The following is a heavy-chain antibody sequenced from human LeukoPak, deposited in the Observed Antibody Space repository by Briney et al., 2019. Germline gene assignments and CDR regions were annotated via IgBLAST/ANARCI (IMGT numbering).Heavy chain of an antibody. CDR3: ARDHFDY. Sequence: GRSLRLSCAASGFTFSSYAMHWVRQAPGKGLEWVAVISYDGSNKYYADSVKGRFTISRDNSKNTLYLQMNSLRAEDTAVYHCARDHFDYWGQGTLVTVSS. V-gene: IGHV3-30*04. CDR1: GFTFSSYA. J-gene: IGHJ4*02. CDR2: ISYDGSNK.